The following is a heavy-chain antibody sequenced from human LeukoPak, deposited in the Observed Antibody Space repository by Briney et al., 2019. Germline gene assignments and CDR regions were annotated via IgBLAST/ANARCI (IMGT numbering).Heavy chain of an antibody. Sequence: PGGSLRLSCAASGFTFSSYGMHWVRQAPGKGLEWVAVIWYDGSNKYYADSVRGRFTISRDNSKNTLYLQMNSLRAEAAAVYYCTGGRPTDYYYYYMDVWGKGTTVTVSS. CDR3: TGGRPTDYYYYYMDV. J-gene: IGHJ6*03. V-gene: IGHV3-33*01. CDR2: IWYDGSNK. D-gene: IGHD3-16*01. CDR1: GFTFSSYG.